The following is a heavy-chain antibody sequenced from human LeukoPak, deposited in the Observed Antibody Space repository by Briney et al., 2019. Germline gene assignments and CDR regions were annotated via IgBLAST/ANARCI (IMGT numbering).Heavy chain of an antibody. Sequence: PGGSLRLSCAASGFTFSSYGMHWVRQAPGKGLEWVAAISYDGSNKYYADSVKGRFTISRDNSKNTLYLQMNSLRGDDTAVYYCARDVALSTYHFDSSGLLDYWGQGTLVTVSS. V-gene: IGHV3-30*03. J-gene: IGHJ4*02. D-gene: IGHD3-22*01. CDR2: ISYDGSNK. CDR3: ARDVALSTYHFDSSGLLDY. CDR1: GFTFSSYG.